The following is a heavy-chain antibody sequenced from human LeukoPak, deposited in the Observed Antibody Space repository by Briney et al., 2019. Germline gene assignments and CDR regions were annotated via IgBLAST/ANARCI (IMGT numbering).Heavy chain of an antibody. D-gene: IGHD1-26*01. CDR3: ARGGSLVGTTTHDTFDI. V-gene: IGHV4-59*01. J-gene: IGHJ3*02. CDR1: GGSIINYY. Sequence: SETLSLTCTVSGGSIINYYWSWIRQPPGKVLEWIGYFYYSGSTNYNPSLKSRVTLSVDTSKNQFSLNLRSVTAADTAVYYCARGGSLVGTTTHDTFDIWGQGTMVTVSS. CDR2: FYYSGST.